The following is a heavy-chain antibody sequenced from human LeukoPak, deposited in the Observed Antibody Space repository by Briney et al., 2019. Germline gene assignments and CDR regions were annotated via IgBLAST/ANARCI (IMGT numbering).Heavy chain of an antibody. CDR1: GFTFDDYA. D-gene: IGHD3-22*01. CDR2: ISWNSGSI. V-gene: IGHV3-9*01. CDR3: AKDYYDSSGYYYYGMDV. J-gene: IGHJ6*02. Sequence: GGSLRLSCAASGFTFDDYAMHWVRQAPGKGLEWVSGISWNSGSIGYADSVKGRFTISRDNAKNSLYLQMNSLRAEDTALYYCAKDYYDSSGYYYYGMDVWGQGTTVTASS.